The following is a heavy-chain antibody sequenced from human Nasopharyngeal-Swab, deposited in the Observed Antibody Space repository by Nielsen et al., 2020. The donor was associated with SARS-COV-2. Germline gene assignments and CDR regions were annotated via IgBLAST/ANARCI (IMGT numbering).Heavy chain of an antibody. Sequence: SVNVPCKASGGTFISYAISWVRPAPGQGLEWMGRIIPILGIANYAQKFQGRVTITADKSTSTAYMELSSLRSEDTAVYYCAREKELGTWDYWGQGTLVTVSS. D-gene: IGHD1-26*01. CDR1: GGTFISYA. J-gene: IGHJ4*02. V-gene: IGHV1-69*04. CDR2: IIPILGIA. CDR3: AREKELGTWDY.